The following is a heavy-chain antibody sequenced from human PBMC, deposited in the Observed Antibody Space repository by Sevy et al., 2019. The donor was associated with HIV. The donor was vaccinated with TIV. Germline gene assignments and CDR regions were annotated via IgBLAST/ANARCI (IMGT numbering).Heavy chain of an antibody. CDR1: GFTVTNAW. CDR2: IKRKSDFGTT. CDR3: TTDYNFWSGSDAFDV. V-gene: IGHV3-15*01. J-gene: IGHJ3*01. D-gene: IGHD3-3*01. Sequence: GGSLRLSCAASGFTVTNAWMTWIRQAPGKGLERVARIKRKSDFGTTDYAASVKGRFTISRDDSGNTVFLQMDGLKSDDTAMYYCTTDYNFWSGSDAFDVWCQGTMVTVSS.